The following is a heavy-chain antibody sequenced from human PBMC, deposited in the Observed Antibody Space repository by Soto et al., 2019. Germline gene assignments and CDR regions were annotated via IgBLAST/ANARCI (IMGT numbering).Heavy chain of an antibody. CDR2: SIPIFGTA. CDR1: GGTFSSYA. CDR3: ARVVADGYNYEEYYFDY. D-gene: IGHD5-12*01. V-gene: IGHV1-69*01. J-gene: IGHJ4*02. Sequence: QVQLVQSGAEVKKPGSSVKVSCKASGGTFSSYAISWVRQAPGQGLEWMGGSIPIFGTANYAQKFQGRVTITADESTSTAYMDLSSLRSEDTAVYYCARVVADGYNYEEYYFDYWGEGTLVTVSS.